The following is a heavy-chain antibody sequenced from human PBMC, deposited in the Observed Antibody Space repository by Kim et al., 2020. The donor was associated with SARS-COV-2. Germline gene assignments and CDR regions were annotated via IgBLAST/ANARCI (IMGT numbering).Heavy chain of an antibody. V-gene: IGHV3-21*01. Sequence: GGSLRLSCAASGFTFSSYSMNWVRQAPGKGLEWVSSISSISSYIYYADSVKGRFTISRDNAKNSLYLQMNSLRAEDTAVYYCARDPAANKDYWGQGTLVTVSS. CDR1: GFTFSSYS. J-gene: IGHJ4*02. CDR3: ARDPAANKDY. D-gene: IGHD6-13*01. CDR2: ISSISSYI.